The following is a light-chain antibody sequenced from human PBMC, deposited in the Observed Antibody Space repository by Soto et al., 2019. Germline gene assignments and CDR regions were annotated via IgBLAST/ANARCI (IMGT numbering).Light chain of an antibody. CDR2: EVS. V-gene: IGLV2-8*01. Sequence: QSALTQPPSASGSPGQSVTISCTGTSSDVGGYNYVSWYQQHPGKAPKLMIYEVSKRPSGVPDRFSGSKSVNTASLTVSGLQAEDEADYYCSSYAGSNNYVVGTGTKVTVL. CDR3: SSYAGSNNYV. CDR1: SSDVGGYNY. J-gene: IGLJ1*01.